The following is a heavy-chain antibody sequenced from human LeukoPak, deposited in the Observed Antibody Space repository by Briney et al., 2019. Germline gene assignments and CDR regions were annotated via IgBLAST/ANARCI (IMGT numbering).Heavy chain of an antibody. Sequence: GGSLRLSCAASGFTFSDYYMSWIRQAPGKGLEWVSYIASSSSYTNYADSVKGRFTISRDNAKNSLYLQMNSLRAEDTAVYYCATEGTYYYGMDVWGKGTTVTVSS. J-gene: IGHJ6*04. V-gene: IGHV3-11*06. D-gene: IGHD3-10*01. CDR3: ATEGTYYYGMDV. CDR1: GFTFSDYY. CDR2: IASSSSYT.